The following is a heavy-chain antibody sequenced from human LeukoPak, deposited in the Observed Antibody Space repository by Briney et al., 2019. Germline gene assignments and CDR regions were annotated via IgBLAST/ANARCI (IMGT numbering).Heavy chain of an antibody. CDR1: GGSISSYY. CDR2: IYYSGST. D-gene: IGHD7-27*01. CDR3: ARAGDGQLRFDY. V-gene: IGHV4-59*01. Sequence: NPSETLSLTCTASGGSISSYYWSWIRQPPGKGLEWIGYIYYSGSTNYNPSLKSRVTISVDTSKNQFSLKLSSVTAADTAVYYCARAGDGQLRFDYWGQGTLVTVSS. J-gene: IGHJ4*02.